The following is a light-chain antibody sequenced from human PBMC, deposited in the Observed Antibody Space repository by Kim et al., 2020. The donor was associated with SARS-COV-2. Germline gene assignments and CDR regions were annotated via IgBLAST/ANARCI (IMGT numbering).Light chain of an antibody. CDR2: DTS. CDR1: QGIGHY. V-gene: IGKV1-27*01. CDR3: QKYNGSPLT. Sequence: DFQMTQSPSSLSASVGDRVTITCRASQGIGHYLAWYQQRPGNVPKIIIYDTSTLQSGVASRFSGGGSGTEFTLTINGLQPEDVATYYCQKYNGSPLTFGGGTKVDIK. J-gene: IGKJ4*01.